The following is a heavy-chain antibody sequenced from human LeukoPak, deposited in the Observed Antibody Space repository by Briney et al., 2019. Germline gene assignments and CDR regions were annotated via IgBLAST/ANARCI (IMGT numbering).Heavy chain of an antibody. CDR3: ARHYRPAVVVTAIGFDY. Sequence: GESLKISCKGSGYSFTSYWIGWVRQMPGKGLEWMGIIYPGDSDTRYSPSFQGQVTISADKSISTAYLQWSSLKASDTAMYYCARHYRPAVVVTAIGFDYWGQGTLVTVSS. D-gene: IGHD2-21*02. J-gene: IGHJ4*02. V-gene: IGHV5-51*01. CDR1: GYSFTSYW. CDR2: IYPGDSDT.